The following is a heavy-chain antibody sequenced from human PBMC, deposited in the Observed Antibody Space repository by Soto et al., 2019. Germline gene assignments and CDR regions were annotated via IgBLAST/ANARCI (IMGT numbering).Heavy chain of an antibody. CDR3: AYPMRGGDSYGQSLYGMDV. CDR2: IIPIFGTA. Sequence: GASVKVSCKASGGTFSSYAISWVRQAPGQGLEWMGGIIPIFGTANYAQKFQGRVTITADESTSTAYMELSSLRSEDTAVYYCAYPMRGGDSYGQSLYGMDVWRQGTTVTVSS. J-gene: IGHJ6*02. V-gene: IGHV1-69*13. CDR1: GGTFSSYA. D-gene: IGHD5-18*01.